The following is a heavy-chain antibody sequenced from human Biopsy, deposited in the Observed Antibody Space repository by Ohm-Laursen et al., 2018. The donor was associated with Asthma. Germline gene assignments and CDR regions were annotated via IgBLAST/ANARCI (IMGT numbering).Heavy chain of an antibody. CDR3: ARKAGSCISRTCYSLDF. D-gene: IGHD2-2*01. CDR1: GGTFNTYV. Sequence: SVKVSCKSLGGTFNTYVIGWVRQAPGQGLEWMGGINSVFGTTTYPQKFQDRVTIAADDSTSTVYMELSSMRSEDTAVYYCARKAGSCISRTCYSLDFWGQGTLVTVSS. V-gene: IGHV1-69*13. CDR2: INSVFGTT. J-gene: IGHJ4*02.